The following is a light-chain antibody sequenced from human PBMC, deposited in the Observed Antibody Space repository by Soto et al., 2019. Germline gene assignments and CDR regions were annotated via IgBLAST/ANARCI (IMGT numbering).Light chain of an antibody. J-gene: IGLJ3*02. Sequence: SYELTQPPSLSLAPGQTATITCGGNNFGSKSVHWYQHKPGQAPVLVVYDDSDRPSGIPERFSGSNSGNTAALTISRVEAGDEADYYCQVWDGSSDHEEWVFGGGTKLTVL. V-gene: IGLV3-21*02. CDR1: NFGSKS. CDR3: QVWDGSSDHEEWV. CDR2: DDS.